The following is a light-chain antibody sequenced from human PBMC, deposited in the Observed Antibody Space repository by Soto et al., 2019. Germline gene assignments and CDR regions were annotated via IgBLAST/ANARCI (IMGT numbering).Light chain of an antibody. Sequence: SALTQPASVSGSPGQSITISCTGTSADVGSYNLVSWYQQHPGRAPKLMICEVTERPSGISNRFSGSKSGNTASLTISGLQPEDEADYYCCSFAGRDTYWVFGGGTKVTVL. J-gene: IGLJ3*02. V-gene: IGLV2-23*02. CDR1: SADVGSYNL. CDR3: CSFAGRDTYWV. CDR2: EVT.